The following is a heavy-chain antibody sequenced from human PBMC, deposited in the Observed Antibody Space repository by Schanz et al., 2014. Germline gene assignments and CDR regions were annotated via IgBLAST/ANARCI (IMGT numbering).Heavy chain of an antibody. CDR1: GYTFTDYP. D-gene: IGHD6-6*01. CDR3: ARDQSPYTNSSDVRYFDY. V-gene: IGHV1-18*01. J-gene: IGHJ4*02. Sequence: QVQLVQSGAEVKKPGASVKVSCKTSGYTFTDYPINWVRQAPGQGLEWVGWISPYTGNTHYFDKMEGRVTMTTDTSTSTAYMELRSLRSDDTAMYYCARDQSPYTNSSDVRYFDYWGQGSLVTVSS. CDR2: ISPYTGNT.